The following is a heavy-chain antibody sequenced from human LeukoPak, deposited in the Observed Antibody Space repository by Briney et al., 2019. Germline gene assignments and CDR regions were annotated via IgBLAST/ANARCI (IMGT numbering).Heavy chain of an antibody. CDR3: ARDRGLVGATGTLDY. J-gene: IGHJ4*02. D-gene: IGHD1-26*01. CDR2: ISYDGSNK. Sequence: LVESGGGVVQPGRSLSLSCAASGFTFSSYAMHWFRQAPGKGLGWVAVISYDGSNKYYADSVKGGFTISRDNSKNTLYLQMNSLRAEDTAVYYCARDRGLVGATGTLDYWGQGTLVTVSS. V-gene: IGHV3-30*04. CDR1: GFTFSSYA.